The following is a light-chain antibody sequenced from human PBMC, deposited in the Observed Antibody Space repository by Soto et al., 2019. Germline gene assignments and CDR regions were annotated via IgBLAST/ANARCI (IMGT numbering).Light chain of an antibody. CDR1: QPISTY. V-gene: IGKV1-39*01. J-gene: IGKJ1*01. CDR2: AAS. Sequence: DIQMTQSPSSLSASEGDRVIITCRASQPISTYLNWFQQKPGKAPKLLIYAASTLQSGVPSRFSGSGSGTEFTLTISSLQPDDFATYFCQQYNLYPETFGQGTKVDNK. CDR3: QQYNLYPET.